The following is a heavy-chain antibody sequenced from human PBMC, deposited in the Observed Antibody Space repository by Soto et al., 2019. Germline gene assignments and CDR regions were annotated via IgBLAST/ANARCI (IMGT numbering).Heavy chain of an antibody. D-gene: IGHD3-16*01. CDR3: ARAVMGGYYYYYYMDV. V-gene: IGHV4-31*03. CDR1: GGSISSGGYY. Sequence: SETLSLTCTVSGGSISSGGYYWSWIRQHPGKGLEWIGYIYYSGSTYYNPSLKSRVTISVDTSKNQFSLKLSSVTAADTAVYYCARAVMGGYYYYYYMDVWGKGTTVTVSS. J-gene: IGHJ6*03. CDR2: IYYSGST.